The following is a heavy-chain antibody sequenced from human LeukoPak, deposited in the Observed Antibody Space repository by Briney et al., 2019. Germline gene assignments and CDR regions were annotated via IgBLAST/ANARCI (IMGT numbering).Heavy chain of an antibody. J-gene: IGHJ5*02. Sequence: GRSLRLSCAASGFTFSSYGMHWVRQAPGKGLEWVAVISYDGSNKYYADSVKGRFTISRDNSKNTLYLQMNSLRAEDTAVYYCVWSGYYLANWFDPWGQGTLVTVPS. CDR2: ISYDGSNK. CDR3: VWSGYYLANWFDP. V-gene: IGHV3-30*03. D-gene: IGHD3-3*01. CDR1: GFTFSSYG.